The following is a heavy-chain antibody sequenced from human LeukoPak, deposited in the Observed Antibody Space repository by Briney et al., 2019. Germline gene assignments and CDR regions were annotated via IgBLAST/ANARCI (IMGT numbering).Heavy chain of an antibody. CDR2: IKSKTDGGTT. CDR1: GFTFGNAW. D-gene: IGHD6-6*01. Sequence: GGSLRLSCAASGFTFGNAWMSWVRQAPGKGLEWVGRIKSKTDGGTTDYAAPVKGRFTISRDDSKNTLYLQMNSLKTEDTAVYYCTTDPSSPYYYGMDVWGQGTTVTVSS. J-gene: IGHJ6*02. CDR3: TTDPSSPYYYGMDV. V-gene: IGHV3-15*01.